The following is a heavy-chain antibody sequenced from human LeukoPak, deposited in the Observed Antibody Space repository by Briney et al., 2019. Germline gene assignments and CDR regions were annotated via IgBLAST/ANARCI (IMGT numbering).Heavy chain of an antibody. Sequence: SQTLSLTCAISGDSVSSNSAAWNWIRQSPSRGLEWLGRTYYRSKWYNDYAVSVKSRITINPDTSKNQFSLKLSSVTAADTAVYYCARGGPLDYLFDYWGQGTLVTVSS. CDR3: ARGGPLDYLFDY. CDR2: TYYRSKWYN. CDR1: GDSVSSNSAA. J-gene: IGHJ4*02. V-gene: IGHV6-1*01. D-gene: IGHD4-11*01.